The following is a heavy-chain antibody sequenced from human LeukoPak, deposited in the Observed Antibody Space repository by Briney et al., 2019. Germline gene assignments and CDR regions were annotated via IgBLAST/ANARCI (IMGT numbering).Heavy chain of an antibody. CDR3: ARARDGHINNWFDP. CDR1: GGSINSYY. V-gene: IGHV4-59*01. CDR2: IYYSGST. Sequence: SEALSLTCTVSGGSINSYYWSWIRQPPGKGLEWIGYIYYSGSTNYNPSLKSRVTISVDTSKNQFSLKMSSVTAADTAVYYCARARDGHINNWFDPWGQGTLVTVSS. J-gene: IGHJ5*02. D-gene: IGHD5-24*01.